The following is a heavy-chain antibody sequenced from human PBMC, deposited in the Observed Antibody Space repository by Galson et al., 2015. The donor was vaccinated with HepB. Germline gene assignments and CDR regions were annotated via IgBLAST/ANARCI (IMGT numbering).Heavy chain of an antibody. Sequence: SLRLSCAASGFTFSDDYMSWIRQTPGKGLEWVSYISSRGTSIYYADSVRGRFVISRDNAKNSLYLQMNSLKADDTAVYYCARTKSSSWYFDYWGQGTLVTVSS. CDR3: ARTKSSSWYFDY. CDR2: ISSRGTSI. J-gene: IGHJ4*02. V-gene: IGHV3-11*01. CDR1: GFTFSDDY. D-gene: IGHD6-13*01.